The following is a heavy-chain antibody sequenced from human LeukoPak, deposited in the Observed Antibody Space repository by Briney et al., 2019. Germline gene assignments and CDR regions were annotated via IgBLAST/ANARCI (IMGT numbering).Heavy chain of an antibody. D-gene: IGHD6-19*01. Sequence: GGSLRLSCAASGFTFSSYAMHWVRQAPGKGLEWVAVISYDGSNKHYADSVRGRFTISRDNSKNTLYLQMNSLRPEDTAVYYCAKDPGYSSGWYAYWGQGTLVTVSS. CDR1: GFTFSSYA. CDR2: ISYDGSNK. J-gene: IGHJ4*02. CDR3: AKDPGYSSGWYAY. V-gene: IGHV3-30*04.